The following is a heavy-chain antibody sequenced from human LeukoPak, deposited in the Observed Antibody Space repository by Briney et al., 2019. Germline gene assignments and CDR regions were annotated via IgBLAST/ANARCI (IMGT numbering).Heavy chain of an antibody. CDR3: ASDLTAEDY. J-gene: IGHJ4*02. CDR2: INPNSGGT. V-gene: IGHV1-2*02. CDR1: GYTFTGYY. Sequence: ASVKVSCQASGYTFTGYYMHWVRQVPGQGLEWMGWINPNSGGTNSAQNFQGRVTMTRDTSISTAYMELSRLRSDDTAVYYCASDLTAEDYWGQGTLVTVSS.